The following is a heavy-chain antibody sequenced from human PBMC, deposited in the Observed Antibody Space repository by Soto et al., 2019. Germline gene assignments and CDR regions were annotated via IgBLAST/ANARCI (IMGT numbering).Heavy chain of an antibody. CDR2: MNPNTGDT. CDR3: ARGDGYIFDY. Sequence: QVQLVQSGAEVKKPGASVKVSCKASGYTFISYDINWVRQATGQGLEWMGWMNPNTGDTGYAQKFQGRVTMTRNTSINTANVELSSLRSDDTAVYFCARGDGYIFDYWGQGTLVTVSS. V-gene: IGHV1-8*01. CDR1: GYTFISYD. D-gene: IGHD5-12*01. J-gene: IGHJ4*02.